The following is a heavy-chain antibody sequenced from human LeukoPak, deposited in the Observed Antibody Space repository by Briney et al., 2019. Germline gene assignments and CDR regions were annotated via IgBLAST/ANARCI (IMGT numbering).Heavy chain of an antibody. D-gene: IGHD6-13*01. J-gene: IGHJ4*02. CDR3: ATIGIAAAGTVDY. V-gene: IGHV1-24*01. CDR1: GYTLTESS. Sequence: GASVKVSCKVSGYTLTESSMHWVRQAPGKGLEWMGGFDPEDGETIYAQKFQGRVTMTEDTSTDTAYMELSSLRSEDTAVYYCATIGIAAAGTVDYWGQGTLVTVSS. CDR2: FDPEDGET.